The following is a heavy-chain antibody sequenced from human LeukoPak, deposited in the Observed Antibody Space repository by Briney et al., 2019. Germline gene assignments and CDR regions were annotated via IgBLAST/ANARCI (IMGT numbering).Heavy chain of an antibody. CDR1: GGTIRSYY. CDR3: ARELDWAPIDY. V-gene: IGHV4-4*07. D-gene: IGHD3-9*01. CDR2: VYTGGST. J-gene: IGHJ4*02. Sequence: SGTLTLTCRASGGTIRSYYWSWIRQAPGKGLEWIGRVYTGGSTNYNASVKGRVTMSVDPSKNQFSLKLSSVTAADTAMYYCARELDWAPIDYWGQGTLVTVSS.